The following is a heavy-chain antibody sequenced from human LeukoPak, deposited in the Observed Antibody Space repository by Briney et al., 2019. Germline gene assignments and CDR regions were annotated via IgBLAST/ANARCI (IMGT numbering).Heavy chain of an antibody. CDR2: ISYDGSNK. J-gene: IGHJ4*02. D-gene: IGHD6-19*01. CDR3: AKDGWLAAEYYFDY. CDR1: GFTFSSYG. V-gene: IGHV3-30*18. Sequence: PGRSLRLSCAASGFTFSSYGMHWVRQAPGKGLEWVAVISYDGSNKYYADSVKGRFTISRENSKNTLYLQMNSLRAEDTAVYYCAKDGWLAAEYYFDYWGQGTLVTVSS.